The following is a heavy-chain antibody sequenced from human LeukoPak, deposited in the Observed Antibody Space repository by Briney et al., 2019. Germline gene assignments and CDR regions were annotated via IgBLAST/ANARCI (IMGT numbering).Heavy chain of an antibody. V-gene: IGHV4-39*01. Sequence: SETLSLTCAVYGGSFSGYYWGWIRQPPGKGLEWIGSIYYSGSTYYNPSLKSRVTISVDTSKNQFSLKLNSVTATDTAVYYCARTPPPGATAYGVVDSWGQGTLVTVSS. CDR3: ARTPPPGATAYGVVDS. CDR2: IYYSGST. CDR1: GGSFSGYY. D-gene: IGHD3-10*01. J-gene: IGHJ5*01.